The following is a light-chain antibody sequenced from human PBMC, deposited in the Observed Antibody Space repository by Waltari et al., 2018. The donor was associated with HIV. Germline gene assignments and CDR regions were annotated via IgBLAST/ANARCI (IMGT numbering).Light chain of an antibody. CDR2: RGD. CDR3: AAWDDSLRRPV. V-gene: IGLV1-47*01. CDR1: TSNIGNNY. Sequence: QSVLTQPPSASGTPGQGLIVSCSGGTSNIGNNYVYWYQQPPGTAPKLLIYRGDQRPSGVPDRFSGSKSGSSASLAISGLRSEDEADYYCAAWDDSLRRPVFGGGTKVTVL. J-gene: IGLJ3*02.